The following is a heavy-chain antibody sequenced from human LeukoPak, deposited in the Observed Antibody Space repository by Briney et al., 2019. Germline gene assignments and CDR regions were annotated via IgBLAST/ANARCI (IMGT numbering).Heavy chain of an antibody. CDR2: INHSGST. J-gene: IGHJ6*03. CDR1: GGSFSGYY. D-gene: IGHD3-22*01. V-gene: IGHV4-34*01. Sequence: SETLSLTCAVYGGSFSGYYWSWIRQPPGKGLEWIGEINHSGSTNYNPSLKSRVTISVDTSKNQFSLKLSSVTAADTAVYYCAGMISALGYMDVWGKGTTVTVSS. CDR3: AGMISALGYMDV.